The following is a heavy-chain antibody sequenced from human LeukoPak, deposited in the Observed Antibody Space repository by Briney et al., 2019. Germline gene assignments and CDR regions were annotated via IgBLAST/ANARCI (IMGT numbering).Heavy chain of an antibody. J-gene: IGHJ4*02. D-gene: IGHD5-24*01. CDR1: GGSISSSSYY. CDR2: IYYSGST. Sequence: SETLSLTCTVSGGSISSSSYYWGWLRQPPGKGLEWIGSIYYSGSTYYNPSLKSRVTISVDTSKNQFSLKKSSATAADTAVYYCARHLEMATIVGVTDYWGQGTLVSVSS. CDR3: ARHLEMATIVGVTDY. V-gene: IGHV4-39*01.